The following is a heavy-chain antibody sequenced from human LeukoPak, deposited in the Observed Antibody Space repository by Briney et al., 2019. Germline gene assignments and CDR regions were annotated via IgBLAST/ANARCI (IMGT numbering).Heavy chain of an antibody. CDR2: ISWNSGSI. D-gene: IGHD1-26*01. CDR3: VAGLGSH. CDR1: GFTFDDYA. V-gene: IGHV3-9*01. J-gene: IGHJ4*02. Sequence: PGRSLRLSCAASGFTFDDYAMHWVRQAPGKGLEWVSGISWNSGSIGYADSVKGRFTISRDNAKNTLYLQMNTLRAEDTAVYYCVAGLGSHWGQGTLVTVSS.